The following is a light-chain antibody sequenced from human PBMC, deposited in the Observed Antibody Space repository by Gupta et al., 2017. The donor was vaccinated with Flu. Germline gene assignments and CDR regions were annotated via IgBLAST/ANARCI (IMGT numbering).Light chain of an antibody. V-gene: IGKV1-16*02. Sequence: DIQMTQSPSSLSASVGDRVTITCRASQDVTNHLAWFQQKPGRAPKSLISAASSLQSGVPSKFSGSGSGTDFTLTISSLQPEDFATYYCQQYISYPITFGQGTRLEIK. CDR3: QQYISYPIT. CDR1: QDVTNH. CDR2: AAS. J-gene: IGKJ5*01.